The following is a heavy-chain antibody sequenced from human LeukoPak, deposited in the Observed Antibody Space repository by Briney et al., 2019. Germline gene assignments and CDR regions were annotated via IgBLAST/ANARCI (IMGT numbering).Heavy chain of an antibody. Sequence: GGSLRLSCAASGFTFSDYYMSWIRQAPGKGLEWVSYISSSDNTIYYADSVKGRFTISRDNAKNSLYLQMNSLRAEDTAVYYCARTRLYYDSSGCDDAFDIWGQGTVVTVSS. CDR2: ISSSDNTI. CDR1: GFTFSDYY. CDR3: ARTRLYYDSSGCDDAFDI. D-gene: IGHD3-22*01. J-gene: IGHJ3*02. V-gene: IGHV3-11*01.